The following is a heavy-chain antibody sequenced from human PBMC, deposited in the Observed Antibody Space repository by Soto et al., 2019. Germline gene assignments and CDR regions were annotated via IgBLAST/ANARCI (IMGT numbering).Heavy chain of an antibody. Sequence: GGSLRLSCAASGFTFSSYAMSWVRQAPGKGLEWVSAISGSGGSTYYADSVKGRFTISRDNSKNTLYLQMNSLRAEDTAVYYCAKALPRMSPARLEELLYYGMDVWGQGTTVTVSS. J-gene: IGHJ6*02. CDR3: AKALPRMSPARLEELLYYGMDV. D-gene: IGHD1-26*01. CDR2: ISGSGGST. CDR1: GFTFSSYA. V-gene: IGHV3-23*01.